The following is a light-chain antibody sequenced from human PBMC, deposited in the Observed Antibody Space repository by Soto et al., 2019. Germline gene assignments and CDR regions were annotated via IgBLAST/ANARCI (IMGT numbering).Light chain of an antibody. CDR2: EVS. V-gene: IGLV2-14*01. CDR3: SSYTSISIDYV. Sequence: QSALTQPASVSGSPGQSITISCTGTSSDVGVYNYVSWYQQHPGKAPKLMIYEVSNRPSGVSNRFSGSKSGNTASLTISGLHAEDEPDYYCSSYTSISIDYVFVTGTKVTVL. J-gene: IGLJ1*01. CDR1: SSDVGVYNY.